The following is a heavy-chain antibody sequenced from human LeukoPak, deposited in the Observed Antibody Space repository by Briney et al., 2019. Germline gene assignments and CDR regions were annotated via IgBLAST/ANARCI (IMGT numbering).Heavy chain of an antibody. J-gene: IGHJ5*02. CDR1: GGSFSGYY. V-gene: IGHV4-34*01. CDR2: INHRGST. D-gene: IGHD3-10*01. Sequence: SETLSLTCAVYGGSFSGYYWNWIRQPPGRGLEWIGEINHRGSTTYNPSLKSRVTIFVDTSKNQFSLRLSSVTAADTAVYSCARHYYSASRTYRPLDPWGQGALVTVSS. CDR3: ARHYYSASRTYRPLDP.